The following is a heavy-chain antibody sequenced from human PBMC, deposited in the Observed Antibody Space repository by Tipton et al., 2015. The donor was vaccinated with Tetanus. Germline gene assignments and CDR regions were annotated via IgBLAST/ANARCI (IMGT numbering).Heavy chain of an antibody. CDR3: ARSFRPRRITMVRGASGYFDY. Sequence: LRLSCTVSGGSISSGDYYWSWIRQPPGKGLEWIGYIYYSGGTYYNPSLKSRVTISVDTSKSQFSLKLTSVTAADTAVYYCARSFRPRRITMVRGASGYFDYWGQGTLVTVSS. V-gene: IGHV4-30-4*01. CDR2: IYYSGGT. CDR1: GGSISSGDYY. J-gene: IGHJ4*02. D-gene: IGHD3-10*01.